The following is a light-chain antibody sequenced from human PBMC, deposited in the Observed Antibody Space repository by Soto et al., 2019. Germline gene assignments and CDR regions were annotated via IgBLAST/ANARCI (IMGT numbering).Light chain of an antibody. CDR3: SAYTSSNTVI. J-gene: IGLJ2*01. CDR2: DDN. CDR1: SSNIGGNS. Sequence: QSVMTQPPSVSAAPGQKVTISCSGSSSNIGGNSVSWYQQLPGTAPKLLIYDDNKRPSGIPDRFSGSKSGNTASLTISGLQAEDEADYYCSAYTSSNTVIFGGGTQLT. V-gene: IGLV1-51*01.